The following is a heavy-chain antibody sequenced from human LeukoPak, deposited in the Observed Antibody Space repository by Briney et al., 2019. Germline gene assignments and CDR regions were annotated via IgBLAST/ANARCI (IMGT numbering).Heavy chain of an antibody. CDR1: GGSISTYY. CDR3: ARDGYSGNDGL. CDR2: IYHSGST. Sequence: SETLSLTCTVSGGSISTYYWSWIRQPPGKGLEWIGYIYHSGSTKYNPSLKSRVTISVDTSKNQFSLKLSSVTAADTAVYYCARDGYSGNDGLWGQGTLVTVST. D-gene: IGHD5-12*01. J-gene: IGHJ4*02. V-gene: IGHV4-59*01.